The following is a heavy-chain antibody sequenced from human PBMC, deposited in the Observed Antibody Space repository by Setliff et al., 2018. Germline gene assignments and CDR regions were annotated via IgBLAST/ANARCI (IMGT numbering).Heavy chain of an antibody. V-gene: IGHV4-59*11. Sequence: PSETLSLTCSVSSGSIGSHYWNWMRQPPGKGLEWIGHVFHTGSTKYNPSLRSRVTISVDTSENYFSLRLTSVTAADTAVYYCARAPPSVPYGDCGPRQYFDLWGRGSLVTVSS. CDR2: VFHTGST. CDR3: ARAPPSVPYGDCGPRQYFDL. D-gene: IGHD4-17*01. J-gene: IGHJ2*01. CDR1: SGSIGSHY.